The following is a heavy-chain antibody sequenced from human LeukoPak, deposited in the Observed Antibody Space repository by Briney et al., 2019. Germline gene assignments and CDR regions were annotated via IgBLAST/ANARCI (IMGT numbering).Heavy chain of an antibody. CDR2: ISWDGGST. J-gene: IGHJ4*02. V-gene: IGHV3-43*01. Sequence: GGSLRLSCAASGFTFDDYTMHWVRHAPGKGLEWVSLISWDGGSTYYADSVKGRFTISRDNSKNSLYPQMNSLRTEDTALYYCAKGANDYGDYLYDYWGQGTLVAVSS. CDR3: AKGANDYGDYLYDY. CDR1: GFTFDDYT. D-gene: IGHD4-17*01.